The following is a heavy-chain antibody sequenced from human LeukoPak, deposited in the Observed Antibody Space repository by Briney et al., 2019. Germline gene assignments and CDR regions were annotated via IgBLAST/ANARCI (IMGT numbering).Heavy chain of an antibody. V-gene: IGHV3-7*03. CDR2: IKQDGSEK. J-gene: IGHJ3*01. Sequence: GGSLRLSCAASGFTFRSYGMHWVRQAPGKGLEWVANIKQDGSEKYYVDPVKGRFAISRDNAKNSLYLQMNSLRAEDTAVYYCARGGSYYYDILTGYFFRDWGQGTMVTVSS. CDR1: GFTFRSYG. CDR3: ARGGSYYYDILTGYFFRD. D-gene: IGHD3-9*01.